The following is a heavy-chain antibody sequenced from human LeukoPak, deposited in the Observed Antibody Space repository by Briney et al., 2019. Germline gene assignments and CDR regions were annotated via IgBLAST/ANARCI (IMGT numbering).Heavy chain of an antibody. CDR1: GGSISSYY. J-gene: IGHJ3*02. CDR2: IYYSGST. V-gene: IGHV4-59*01. D-gene: IGHD3-10*01. Sequence: SETLSLTCTVSGGSISSYYWSWIRQPPGKGLEWLGYIYYSGSTNYNPSLKSRVTISVDTSKNQFSLKLSSVTAADTAVYYCARRGVRGVVSDAFDIWGQGTMVTVSS. CDR3: ARRGVRGVVSDAFDI.